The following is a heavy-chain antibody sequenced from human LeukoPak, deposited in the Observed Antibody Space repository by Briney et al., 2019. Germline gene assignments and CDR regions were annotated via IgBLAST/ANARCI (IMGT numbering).Heavy chain of an antibody. CDR3: AEGESGDYFDY. CDR1: GGSISSYY. CDR2: IYYRGST. J-gene: IGHJ4*02. Sequence: SETLSLTCTVSGGSISSYYWSWIRQPPGKGLEWIGYIYYRGSTNYNPSLKSRVTISVDTSKNQFSLKLSSVTAADTAVYYCAEGESGDYFDYWGRGTLVTVSS. D-gene: IGHD7-27*01. V-gene: IGHV4-59*01.